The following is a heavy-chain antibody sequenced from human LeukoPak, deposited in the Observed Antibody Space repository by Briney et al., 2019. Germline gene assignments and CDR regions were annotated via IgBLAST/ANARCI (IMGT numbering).Heavy chain of an antibody. CDR2: ISSGSSYI. CDR3: AKDEKPNSGSYFFDY. CDR1: GFIFSSYN. Sequence: PGGSLRLSCAASGFIFSSYNMNWVRQAPGKGLEWVSSISSGSSYIYYADSVKGRFTISRDNSKNTLYLQMNSLRAEDTAVYYCAKDEKPNSGSYFFDYWGQGTLVTVSS. D-gene: IGHD1-26*01. V-gene: IGHV3-21*01. J-gene: IGHJ4*02.